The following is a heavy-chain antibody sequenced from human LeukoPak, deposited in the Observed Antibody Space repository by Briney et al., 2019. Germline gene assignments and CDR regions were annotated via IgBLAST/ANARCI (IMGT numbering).Heavy chain of an antibody. CDR2: ISSSSSYI. D-gene: IGHD3-10*01. CDR3: ARGYYGSGSYYPVDY. J-gene: IGHJ4*02. V-gene: IGHV3-21*01. Sequence: PGGSLRLSCAASGFTFSSYSMNWVRQAPGKGLEWVSSISSSSSYIYYADSVKGRFTASRDNAKNSLYLQMNSLRAEDTAVYYCARGYYGSGSYYPVDYWGQGTLVTVSS. CDR1: GFTFSSYS.